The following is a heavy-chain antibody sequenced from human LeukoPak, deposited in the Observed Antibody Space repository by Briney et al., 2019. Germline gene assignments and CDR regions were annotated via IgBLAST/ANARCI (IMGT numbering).Heavy chain of an antibody. CDR3: AGDGYNSRRFFDY. CDR1: GYTFTSYY. J-gene: IGHJ4*02. CDR2: INPSGGST. V-gene: IGHV1-46*01. Sequence: ASVKVSCKASGYTFTSYYMHWVRQAPGQGLEWMGIINPSGGSTSYAQKFQGRVTMTRDMSTSTAYMELSRLISDDTAVYYCAGDGYNSRRFFDYWGQGTLVTVSS. D-gene: IGHD5-24*01.